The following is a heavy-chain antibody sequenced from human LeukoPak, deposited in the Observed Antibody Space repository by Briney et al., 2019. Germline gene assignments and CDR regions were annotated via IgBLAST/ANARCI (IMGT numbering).Heavy chain of an antibody. CDR3: ASSNSYSSGWYHV. J-gene: IGHJ6*04. D-gene: IGHD6-19*01. CDR1: GYTFTGYY. V-gene: IGHV1-2*02. Sequence: ASVKVSCKASGYTFTGYYIHWVRQAPGQGLEWMGWINPNSGGTNHAQKFQGRVTMTRDTSISTAYMELSRLRSDDTAVYYCASSNSYSSGWYHVWGKGTTVTVSS. CDR2: INPNSGGT.